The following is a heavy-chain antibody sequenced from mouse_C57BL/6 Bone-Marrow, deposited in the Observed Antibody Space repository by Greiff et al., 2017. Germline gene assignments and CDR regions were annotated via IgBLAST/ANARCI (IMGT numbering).Heavy chain of an antibody. D-gene: IGHD1-1*01. Sequence: EVQLQQSGPGLVKPSQSLSLTCSVTGYSITSCYYWNWIRQFPGNKLEWMGYISYDGSNNYNPSLKNRISITRDTSKNQFFLKLNSVTTEDTATYYCARERHYYGSSYWYFDVWGTGTTVTVSS. CDR2: ISYDGSN. CDR3: ARERHYYGSSYWYFDV. J-gene: IGHJ1*03. V-gene: IGHV3-6*01. CDR1: GYSITSCYY.